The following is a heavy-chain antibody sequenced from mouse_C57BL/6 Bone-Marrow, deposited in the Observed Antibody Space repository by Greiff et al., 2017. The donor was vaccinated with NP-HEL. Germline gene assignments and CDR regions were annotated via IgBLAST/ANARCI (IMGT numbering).Heavy chain of an antibody. V-gene: IGHV14-4*01. CDR1: GFNIKDDY. Sequence: EVQLQQSGAELVRPGASVKLSCTASGFNIKDDYMHWVKQRPEQGLEWIGWIDPENGDTESASKFQGKATITADTSSNTAYLQLSSLTSEDTAVYYCTTAGRMDYWGQGTSVTVSS. J-gene: IGHJ4*01. CDR2: IDPENGDT. CDR3: TTAGRMDY.